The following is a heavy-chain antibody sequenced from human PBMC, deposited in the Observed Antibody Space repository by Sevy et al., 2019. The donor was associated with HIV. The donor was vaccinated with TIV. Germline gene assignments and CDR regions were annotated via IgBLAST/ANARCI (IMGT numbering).Heavy chain of an antibody. J-gene: IGHJ1*01. CDR2: ISYDGSNK. CDR1: GFTFSSYG. Sequence: GGCLRLSCAASGFTFSSYGMHWVRQAPGKGLEWVAVISYDGSNKYYADSVKGRFTISRDNSKNTLYLQMNSLRAEDTAVYYCAKDGGRRIRYFQHWGQGTLVTVSS. CDR3: AKDGGRRIRYFQH. D-gene: IGHD3-16*01. V-gene: IGHV3-30*18.